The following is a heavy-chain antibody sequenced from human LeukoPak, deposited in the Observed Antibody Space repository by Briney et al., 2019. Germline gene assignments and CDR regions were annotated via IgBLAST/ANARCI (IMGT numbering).Heavy chain of an antibody. J-gene: IGHJ4*02. Sequence: GGSLRLSCAASGLTFKTYAMSWVRQAPGKGLEWISSINGNGDLTKYADSVKGRFTISRDNSKNTLFLQMNSLRVEDMAVYFCAKKSRDHAYAPFDYWGQGTLVTVSS. CDR2: INGNGDLT. CDR1: GLTFKTYA. D-gene: IGHD3-16*01. CDR3: AKKSRDHAYAPFDY. V-gene: IGHV3-23*01.